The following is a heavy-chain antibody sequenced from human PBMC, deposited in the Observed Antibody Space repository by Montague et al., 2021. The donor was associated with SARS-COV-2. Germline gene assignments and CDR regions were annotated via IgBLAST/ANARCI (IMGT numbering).Heavy chain of an antibody. CDR1: VGSIKSGRYY. Sequence: TLSLTCTVSVGSIKSGRYYWSWIRQTAGKGLEWSGRIHTSGSTNYNPSLKSRGTISVDSSNYHSSRDVRTVTAANKAVYYCSRGPDTAISPHEIWGQGTLVTVSS. CDR3: SRGPDTAISPHEI. V-gene: IGHV4-61*02. J-gene: IGHJ4*02. CDR2: IHTSGST. D-gene: IGHD2-2*02.